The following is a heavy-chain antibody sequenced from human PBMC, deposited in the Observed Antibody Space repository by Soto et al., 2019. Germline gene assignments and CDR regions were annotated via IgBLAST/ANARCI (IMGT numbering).Heavy chain of an antibody. J-gene: IGHJ4*01. CDR2: ISSSSSTI. V-gene: IGHV3-48*01. Sequence: EVQLVESGGGLVQPGGSLRLSCAASGFTFSSYSMNWVRQAPGKGLEWVSYISSSSSTIYYADSVKGRFTISRDNSRNTLYLQMNSLRAEDTAVYYCAKGSYTGMYSDFDYWGQGTLVTVSS. CDR1: GFTFSSYS. D-gene: IGHD1-26*01. CDR3: AKGSYTGMYSDFDY.